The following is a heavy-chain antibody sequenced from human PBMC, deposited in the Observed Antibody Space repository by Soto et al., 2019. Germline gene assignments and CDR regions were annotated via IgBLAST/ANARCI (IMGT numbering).Heavy chain of an antibody. CDR3: ARDPYYYGSGSYGAFDI. CDR2: ISSSSSTI. V-gene: IGHV3-48*01. Sequence: PGGSLRLSCAASGFTFSSYSMNWVRQAPWKGLEWVSYISSSSSTIYYADSVKGRFTISRDNAKNSLYLQMNSLRAEDTAVYYCARDPYYYGSGSYGAFDIWGQGTMVTVSS. D-gene: IGHD3-10*01. J-gene: IGHJ3*02. CDR1: GFTFSSYS.